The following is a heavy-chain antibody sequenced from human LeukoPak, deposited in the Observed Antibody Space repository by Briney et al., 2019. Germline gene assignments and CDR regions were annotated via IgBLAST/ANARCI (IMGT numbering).Heavy chain of an antibody. V-gene: IGHV4-61*01. CDR3: ARGLGYCSSTSCYPYFDY. Sequence: SETLSLTCTVSGGSVSSGSYYWSWIRPPPGKGLEWIGYIYYSGSTNYNPSLKSRVTISVDTSKNQFSLKLSSVTAADTAVYYCARGLGYCSSTSCYPYFDYWGQGTLVTVSS. J-gene: IGHJ4*02. D-gene: IGHD2-2*01. CDR1: GGSVSSGSYY. CDR2: IYYSGST.